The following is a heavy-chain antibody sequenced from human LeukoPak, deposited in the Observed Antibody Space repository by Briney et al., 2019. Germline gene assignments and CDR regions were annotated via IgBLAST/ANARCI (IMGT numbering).Heavy chain of an antibody. CDR2: IGSSSSYI. CDR3: ARAGRKSRGVDLVRKKETGYYYYMDV. D-gene: IGHD3-10*02. CDR1: GFTFSNYA. J-gene: IGHJ6*03. V-gene: IGHV3-21*01. Sequence: GGSLRLSCAASGFTFSNYAMSWVRQAPGKGLAWVSSIGSSSSYIYYADSVKGRFTISRDNAKNSLYLQMNSLRAEDTAVYYCARAGRKSRGVDLVRKKETGYYYYMDVWGKGTTVTVSS.